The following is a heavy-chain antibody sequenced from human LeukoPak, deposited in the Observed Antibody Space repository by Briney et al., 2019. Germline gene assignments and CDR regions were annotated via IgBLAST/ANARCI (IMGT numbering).Heavy chain of an antibody. CDR3: ARADIRVVTSLSVFFDY. D-gene: IGHD4-23*01. Sequence: SETLSLTCTVSGGSISSSSYYWGWLRQPPGKGLEWIGSMYYSGSTYYNPSLESRVTISVDTSKNQFSLKLSSVTAADTAVYYCARADIRVVTSLSVFFDYWGQGTLVTVSS. CDR1: GGSISSSSYY. CDR2: MYYSGST. J-gene: IGHJ4*02. V-gene: IGHV4-39*07.